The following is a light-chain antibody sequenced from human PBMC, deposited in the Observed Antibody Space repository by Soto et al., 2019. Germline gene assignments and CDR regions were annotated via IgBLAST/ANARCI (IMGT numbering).Light chain of an antibody. Sequence: QSALTQPASVSESPGQSITISCTRTSSDVGGYNYVSWYQQHPGKAPKLMIYDVSNRPSGVSNRFSGSKSGNTASLTISGLQAEDEADYFCSSYTSSSTLVVFGGGTKLTVL. J-gene: IGLJ2*01. CDR2: DVS. CDR3: SSYTSSSTLVV. V-gene: IGLV2-14*01. CDR1: SSDVGGYNY.